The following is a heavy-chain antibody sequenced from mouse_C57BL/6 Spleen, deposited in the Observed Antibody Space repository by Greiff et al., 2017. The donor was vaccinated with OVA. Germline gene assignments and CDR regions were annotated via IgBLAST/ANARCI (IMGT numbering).Heavy chain of an antibody. V-gene: IGHV2-2*01. D-gene: IGHD1-1*01. CDR3: ARSSYYYGSSYGWYFDV. CDR1: GFSLTSYG. J-gene: IGHJ1*03. Sequence: QVHVKQSGPGLVQPSQSLSITCTASGFSLTSYGVHWVRQSPGKGLEWLGVIWSGGSTDYNAAFISRLSISKDNSKSQVFFKMNSLQADDTAIYYCARSSYYYGSSYGWYFDVWGTGTTVTVSS. CDR2: IWSGGST.